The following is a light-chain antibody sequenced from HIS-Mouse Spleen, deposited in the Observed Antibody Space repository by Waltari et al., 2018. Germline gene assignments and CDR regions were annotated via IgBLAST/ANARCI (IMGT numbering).Light chain of an antibody. CDR1: QSISSW. CDR2: KAF. V-gene: IGKV1-5*03. CDR3: QQYNSYSYT. J-gene: IGKJ2*01. Sequence: DIQMTQSPSTLSASVGDRVTITCRASQSISSWLAWYQQKPGKAPKHLIYKAFSLESGVPSRFSGSGSGTEFTLTISSLQPDDFATYYCQQYNSYSYTFGQGTKLEIK.